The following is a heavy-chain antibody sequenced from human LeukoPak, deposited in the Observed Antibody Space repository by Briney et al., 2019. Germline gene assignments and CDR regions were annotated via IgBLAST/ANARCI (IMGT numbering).Heavy chain of an antibody. J-gene: IGHJ4*02. Sequence: SETLSLTCTVSRGSLRSIFWSWIRRPPGRPLELVGYIYYKGKTYFNPSLENRVNMSVDMSKNQFSLNLTSVTVADTAVYFCTRVRHYDAVGYSERFDYWGQGMQVVVSS. V-gene: IGHV4-59*01. D-gene: IGHD5-24*01. CDR3: TRVRHYDAVGYSERFDY. CDR2: IYYKGKT. CDR1: RGSLRSIF.